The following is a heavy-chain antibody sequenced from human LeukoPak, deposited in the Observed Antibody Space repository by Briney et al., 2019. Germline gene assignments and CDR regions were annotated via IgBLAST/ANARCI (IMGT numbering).Heavy chain of an antibody. D-gene: IGHD2-2*03. Sequence: SVKVSCKASGGTFSSYAISWVRQAPGQGLEWMGGILPIFGTANYAQKFQGSVTITADESTSTAYMELSSLRSEDTAVYYCARTDLGNVAFDYWGQGTLVTVSS. CDR3: ARTDLGNVAFDY. CDR2: ILPIFGTA. CDR1: GGTFSSYA. J-gene: IGHJ4*02. V-gene: IGHV1-69*13.